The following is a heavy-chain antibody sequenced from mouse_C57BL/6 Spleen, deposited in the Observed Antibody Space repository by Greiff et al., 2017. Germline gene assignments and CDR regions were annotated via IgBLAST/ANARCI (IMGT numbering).Heavy chain of an antibody. V-gene: IGHV1-52*01. CDR1: GYTFTSYW. CDR2: IDPSDSET. Sequence: QVQLQQPGAELVRPGSSVKLSCKASGYTFTSYWMHWVKQRPIQGLEWIGNIDPSDSETHYNQKFKDKATLTVDKSSSTAYMQLSSLTSEDSAVYYGARAYDGYPDYWGQGTTLTVSS. CDR3: ARAYDGYPDY. D-gene: IGHD2-3*01. J-gene: IGHJ2*01.